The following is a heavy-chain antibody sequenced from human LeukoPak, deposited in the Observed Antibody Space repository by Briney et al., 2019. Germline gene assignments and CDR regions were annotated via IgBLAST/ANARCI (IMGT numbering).Heavy chain of an antibody. V-gene: IGHV3-48*01. CDR1: GFPFSTYS. CDR3: ASFPWDLRPT. CDR2: ITSTSDTI. Sequence: PGGSLRLSCVTSGFPFSTYSMNWVRQAPGKGLEWLSYITSTSDTIYYADSVKGRFTISRDNAKNSLYLQMNSLGAEDTAVYYCASFPWDLRPTWGQGTLVSVAS. D-gene: IGHD1-26*01. J-gene: IGHJ4*02.